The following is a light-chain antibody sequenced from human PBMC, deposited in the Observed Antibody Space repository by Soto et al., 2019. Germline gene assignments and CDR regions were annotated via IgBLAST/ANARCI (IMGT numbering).Light chain of an antibody. V-gene: IGKV1-33*01. CDR1: QDISDY. J-gene: IGKJ2*01. Sequence: DIQMTQSPSSLSASVGDRVTITCQASQDISDYLNWYQQKPGKAPKLLIYDASNLETGIPTRFSGSGCRTDFTFTISSLQPEDIATYYCQRYDNPPMYTFGQGTKLEIK. CDR3: QRYDNPPMYT. CDR2: DAS.